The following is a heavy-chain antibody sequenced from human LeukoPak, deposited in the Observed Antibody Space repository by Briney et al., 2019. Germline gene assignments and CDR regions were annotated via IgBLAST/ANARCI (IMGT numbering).Heavy chain of an antibody. D-gene: IGHD4-11*01. CDR2: MYNGGST. CDR1: GDSISKYF. CDR3: ARVEKAVTGILDS. J-gene: IGHJ4*02. V-gene: IGHV4-59*01. Sequence: SETLSLTCTVSGDSISKYFWSWIRQSPGKGLEWIGYMYNGGSTIYNPSLKSRVNISTDTSKNQFSLRLDSVTAADTAVYYCARVEKAVTGILDSWGQGTHVTVSS.